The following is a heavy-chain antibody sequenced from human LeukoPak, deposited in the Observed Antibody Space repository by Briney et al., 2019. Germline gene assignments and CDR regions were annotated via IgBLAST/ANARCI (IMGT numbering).Heavy chain of an antibody. J-gene: IGHJ4*02. Sequence: ASVKVSCKASGYTFITSDISWVRQAPGQGLEWMGWISAYNGNTNYAQKIQGRLTMTTDTSTNTAYMELRSLRSDDTAVYYRARSAVADTLSAYYFDYWGQGTLVTVSS. CDR2: ISAYNGNT. CDR1: GYTFITSD. D-gene: IGHD6-19*01. CDR3: ARSAVADTLSAYYFDY. V-gene: IGHV1-18*01.